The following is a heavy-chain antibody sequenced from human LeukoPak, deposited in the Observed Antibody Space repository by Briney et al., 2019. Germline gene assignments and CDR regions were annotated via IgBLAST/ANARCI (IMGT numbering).Heavy chain of an antibody. V-gene: IGHV4-59*08. CDR2: IHSSGST. J-gene: IGHJ4*02. CDR1: GGSISNNY. Sequence: PSETLSLTCSVSGGSISNNYWSWIRQSPEKGLEWIGYIHSSGSTDYNPSFKSRVVVPVDTSKNQFSLKLYSVTAADTAVYYCARHGLKLVGASTIYFDNWGQGTLVTVSS. D-gene: IGHD1-26*01. CDR3: ARHGLKLVGASTIYFDN.